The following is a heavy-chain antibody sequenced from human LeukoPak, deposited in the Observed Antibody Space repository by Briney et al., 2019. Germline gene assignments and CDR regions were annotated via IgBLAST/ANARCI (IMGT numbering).Heavy chain of an antibody. CDR3: ARHGDYGDYFDY. J-gene: IGHJ4*02. Sequence: SETLSLTCTVSGGXISSYYWSWIRQPPGKGLEWIGYIYYSGSTSYNPSLKSRVTISVDTSKNQFSLNLGSVTAADTAVYYCARHGDYGDYFDYWGQGTLVTVSS. V-gene: IGHV4-59*08. CDR1: GGXISSYY. CDR2: IYYSGST. D-gene: IGHD4-17*01.